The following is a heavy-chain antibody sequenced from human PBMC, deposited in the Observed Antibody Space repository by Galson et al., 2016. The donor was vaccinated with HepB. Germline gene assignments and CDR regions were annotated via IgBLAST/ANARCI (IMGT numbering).Heavy chain of an antibody. J-gene: IGHJ3*02. CDR3: ARDQGPQRYLDI. D-gene: IGHD1-1*01. Sequence: CAISGDSVSSDSVAWNSIRQTPSRGLEWLGRTFYRSKWYTDYGVSVKSRISFNPDTSKNQFSLQLNSVTPEDTAIYYCARDQGPQRYLDIWGQGTMVTVFS. CDR1: GDSVSSDSVA. V-gene: IGHV6-1*01. CDR2: TFYRSKWYT.